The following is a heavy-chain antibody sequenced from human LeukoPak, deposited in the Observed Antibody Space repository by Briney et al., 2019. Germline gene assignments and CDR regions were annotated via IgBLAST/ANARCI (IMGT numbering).Heavy chain of an antibody. CDR2: IIPIFGTA. Sequence: ASVKVSCKASGGTFSSYAISWVRQAPGQGLEWMGRIIPIFGTANYAQKFQGRVTITTDESTSTAYMELSSLRSEDTAVYYCARENRLVIGSEEIDIWGQGTMVTVSS. CDR3: ARENRLVIGSEEIDI. CDR1: GGTFSSYA. J-gene: IGHJ3*02. V-gene: IGHV1-69*05. D-gene: IGHD3-10*01.